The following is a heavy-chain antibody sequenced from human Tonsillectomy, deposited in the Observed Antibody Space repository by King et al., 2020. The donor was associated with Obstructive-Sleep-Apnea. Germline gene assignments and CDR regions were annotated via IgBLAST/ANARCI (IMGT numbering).Heavy chain of an antibody. CDR1: GFTFSSYT. V-gene: IGHV3-23*04. Sequence: VQLVESGGGLIQPGGSLRLSCAASGFTFSSYTMTLVRQAPGKGLEWVSGISGTGGFTYYADAVKGRFTVSRDNSKNTLYLQMNSLRAEDTAIYYCAKDQLWEKDYWGQGTLVTVSS. CDR2: ISGTGGFT. CDR3: AKDQLWEKDY. D-gene: IGHD3-10*01. J-gene: IGHJ4*02.